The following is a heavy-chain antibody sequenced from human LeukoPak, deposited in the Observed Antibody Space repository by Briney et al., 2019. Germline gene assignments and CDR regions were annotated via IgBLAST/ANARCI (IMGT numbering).Heavy chain of an antibody. D-gene: IGHD4-17*01. CDR3: AKGPDYGDYVKAFDI. V-gene: IGHV3-23*01. Sequence: GGSLRLSCAASGFTFSSYAMHWVRQAPGKGLEWVSAISGSGGSTYYADSVKGRFTISRDNSKNTLYLQMNSLRAEDTAVYYCAKGPDYGDYVKAFDIWGQGTMVTVSS. CDR2: ISGSGGST. CDR1: GFTFSSYA. J-gene: IGHJ3*02.